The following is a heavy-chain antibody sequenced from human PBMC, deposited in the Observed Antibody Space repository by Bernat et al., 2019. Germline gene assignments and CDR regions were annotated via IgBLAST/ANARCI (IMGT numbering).Heavy chain of an antibody. J-gene: IGHJ4*02. CDR2: IWYDGSDK. V-gene: IGHV3-33*08. CDR1: GFTFSSYS. Sequence: VQLVESGGGLVQPGGSLRLSCAASGFTFSSYSMNWVRQAPGKGLEWVAVIWYDGSDKYYGDSVKGRFTISRDNSKNTLYLQMNSLRAEDTAVYYCARDGHCSSMSSCNFDYWGQGTLVTVSS. CDR3: ARDGHCSSMSSCNFDY. D-gene: IGHD2-2*03.